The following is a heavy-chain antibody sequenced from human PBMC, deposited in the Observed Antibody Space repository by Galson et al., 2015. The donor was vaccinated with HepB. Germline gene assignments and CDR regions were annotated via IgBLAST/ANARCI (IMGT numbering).Heavy chain of an antibody. CDR2: IYYSGST. J-gene: IGHJ6*03. V-gene: IGHV4-59*08. CDR1: GGSISSYY. Sequence: ETLSLTCTVSGGSISSYYWSWIRQPPGKGLEWIGYIYYSGSTNYNPSLKSRVTISVDTSKNQFSLKLSSVTAADTAVYYCASHYYDFWSGYYTPVGDYYYYYMDVWGKGTTVTVSS. CDR3: ASHYYDFWSGYYTPVGDYYYYYMDV. D-gene: IGHD3-3*01.